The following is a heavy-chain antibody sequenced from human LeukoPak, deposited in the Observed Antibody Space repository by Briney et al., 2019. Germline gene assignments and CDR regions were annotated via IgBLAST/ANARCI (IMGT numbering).Heavy chain of an antibody. CDR2: IYYSGST. Sequence: SSETLSLTCTVSGGSISSSSYYWGWIRQPPGKGLEWIGSIYYSGSTYYNPSLKSRVTISVDTSKNQFSLKLSSVTAADTAVYYCAIQIPGGVVVSAVRGAFDIWGQGTMVTVSS. CDR3: AIQIPGGVVVSAVRGAFDI. J-gene: IGHJ3*02. D-gene: IGHD2-2*01. V-gene: IGHV4-39*01. CDR1: GGSISSSSYY.